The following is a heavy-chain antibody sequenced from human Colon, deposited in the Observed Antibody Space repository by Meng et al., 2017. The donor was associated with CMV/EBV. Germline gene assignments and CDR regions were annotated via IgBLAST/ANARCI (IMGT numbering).Heavy chain of an antibody. Sequence: SCVASGLPFNNSAMHWVRQAPGKGLEWVASIRSRGTYIHYADSVKGRFTISRDNAKTSVYLQMDNLRGEDTAVYFCARVGSSDGMDYWGQGTLVTVSS. J-gene: IGHJ4*02. CDR2: IRSRGTYI. V-gene: IGHV3-21*01. CDR3: ARVGSSDGMDY. D-gene: IGHD1-14*01. CDR1: GLPFNNSA.